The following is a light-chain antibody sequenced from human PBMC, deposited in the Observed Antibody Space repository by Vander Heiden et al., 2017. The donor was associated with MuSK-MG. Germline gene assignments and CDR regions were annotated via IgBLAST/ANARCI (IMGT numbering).Light chain of an antibody. V-gene: IGKV1-39*01. CDR3: QQSYSIPIT. CDR2: AAS. CDR1: QTISNY. Sequence: DIQMTQSPSSLSASVGDRLTITCRASQTISNYVNWYQQKPGIAPKLLIAAASNVQSGVPSRFSGRGSGTDFTLNSNGLQHEDCATYFCQQSYSIPITFGPGTKVQVK. J-gene: IGKJ3*01.